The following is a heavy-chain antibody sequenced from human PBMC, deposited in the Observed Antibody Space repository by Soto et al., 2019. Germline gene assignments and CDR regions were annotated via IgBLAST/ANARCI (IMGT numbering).Heavy chain of an antibody. D-gene: IGHD6-13*01. CDR3: AKVLASSSWYNYYGMDV. J-gene: IGHJ6*02. CDR1: GFPFNTYA. Sequence: EVQLLESGGGLVQPGGSLRLSCAASGFPFNTYAMSWVRQAPGKGLELVSAVAANGFSTYYADSVRGRCTISRDNSKNPVHLQMNSLRAEDTARYYCAKVLASSSWYNYYGMDVWGQGTTVTVSS. V-gene: IGHV3-23*01. CDR2: VAANGFST.